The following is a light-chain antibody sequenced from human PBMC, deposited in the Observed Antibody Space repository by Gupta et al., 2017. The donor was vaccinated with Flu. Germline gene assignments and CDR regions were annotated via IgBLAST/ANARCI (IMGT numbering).Light chain of an antibody. CDR3: QQGYSTPQT. CDR1: QSVTNF. Sequence: PSSLAASVGDRVTITCRASQSVTNFLHWYQQKPGKAPRLLIYGASTLQGGVPSRFSGSGSGTDFTLTINSLQPEDFATYYCQQGYSTPQTFGRGTTVEIK. V-gene: IGKV1-39*01. CDR2: GAS. J-gene: IGKJ4*02.